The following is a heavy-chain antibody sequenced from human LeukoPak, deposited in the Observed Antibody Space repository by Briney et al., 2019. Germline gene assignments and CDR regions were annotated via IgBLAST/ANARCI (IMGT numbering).Heavy chain of an antibody. CDR2: IKQDGSEK. Sequence: PGGSLRLSCAASGFTFIRYWMSWVRQAPGKGLEWVANIKQDGSEKYYVDSVKGRFTISRDIAKNSLYLQMNSLRAEDTAVYYCARDRPQQWLVRGQRGYYYYMDVWGKGTTVTISS. V-gene: IGHV3-7*01. CDR3: ARDRPQQWLVRGQRGYYYYMDV. J-gene: IGHJ6*03. CDR1: GFTFIRYW. D-gene: IGHD6-19*01.